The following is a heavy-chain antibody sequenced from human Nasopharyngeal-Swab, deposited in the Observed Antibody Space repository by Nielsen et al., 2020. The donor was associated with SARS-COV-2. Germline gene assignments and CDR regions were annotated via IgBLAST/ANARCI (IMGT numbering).Heavy chain of an antibody. Sequence: SVKVSCKASGGTFSSYAISWVRQAPGQGLEWMGGIIPIFGTANYAQKFQGRVTITADESTSTAYMELSSLRSEDTAVYYCAIMTTVTSHLFYYYYYMDVWGKGTTVTVSS. CDR2: IIPIFGTA. CDR3: AIMTTVTSHLFYYYYYMDV. CDR1: GGTFSSYA. D-gene: IGHD4-11*01. J-gene: IGHJ6*03. V-gene: IGHV1-69*13.